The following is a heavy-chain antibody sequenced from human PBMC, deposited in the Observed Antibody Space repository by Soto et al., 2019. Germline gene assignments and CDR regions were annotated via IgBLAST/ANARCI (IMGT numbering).Heavy chain of an antibody. J-gene: IGHJ4*02. CDR1: GGTLSSYG. D-gene: IGHD2-21*01. V-gene: IGHV1-69*13. CDR3: ARSVGVTTLSYLDY. Sequence: SVKVSCKAAGGTLSSYGISWVRQAPGQGLEWMGGIIPMFGTATHTQNFQGRLTITADESTSTAYMELSSLRSEDTAVYFCARSVGVTTLSYLDYWGQGTLVTVSS. CDR2: IIPMFGTA.